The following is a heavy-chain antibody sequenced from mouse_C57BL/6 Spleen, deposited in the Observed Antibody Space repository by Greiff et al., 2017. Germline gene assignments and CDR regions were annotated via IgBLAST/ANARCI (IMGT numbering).Heavy chain of an antibody. CDR1: GFSLTSSG. D-gene: IGHD1-1*01. Sequence: VQLQQSGPGLVAPSQSLSITCTVSGFSLTSSGVDWVRQPPGKGLEWLGVLWGGGRTNYNSALMSRLSISKDNSKSQVFLKMNSLQTDDTAMYYFAKHKDYGSSYGYFDVWGTGTTVTVAS. CDR3: AKHKDYGSSYGYFDV. J-gene: IGHJ1*03. CDR2: LWGGGRT. V-gene: IGHV2-9*01.